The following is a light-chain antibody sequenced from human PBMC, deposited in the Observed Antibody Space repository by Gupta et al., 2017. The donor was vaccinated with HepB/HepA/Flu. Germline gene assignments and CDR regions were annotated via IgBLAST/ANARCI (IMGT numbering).Light chain of an antibody. V-gene: IGKV3-15*01. CDR3: QQYNNWPRT. J-gene: IGKJ1*01. CDR1: QSVSSN. CDR2: GAS. Sequence: EMVMTQSPDTLSVSPGERATLSCRASQSVSSNLAWYQQKPGQTPRLLIFGASTRATGIPARFSGSGSGTEFTLTISSLQSEDFAVYYCQQYNNWPRTFGQGPRWRSN.